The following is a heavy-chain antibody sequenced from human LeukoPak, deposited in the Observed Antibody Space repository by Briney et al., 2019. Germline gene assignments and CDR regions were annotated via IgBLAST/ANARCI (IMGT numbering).Heavy chain of an antibody. CDR1: GFXFSNYW. CDR3: ARDARYSFQL. CDR2: INGDASST. J-gene: IGHJ1*01. V-gene: IGHV3-74*01. D-gene: IGHD4-11*01. Sequence: GGSLRLSCEASGFXFSNYWIHWVRQAPGKGLVWVSRINGDASSTIYADSVKGRFTISRDNAKNTVYLQMNSLRAEDTAVYYCARDARYSFQLWGQGTLVTVSS.